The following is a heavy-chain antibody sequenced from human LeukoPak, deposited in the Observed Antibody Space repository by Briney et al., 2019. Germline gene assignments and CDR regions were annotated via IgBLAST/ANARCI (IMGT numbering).Heavy chain of an antibody. Sequence: SETLSLTCTVSGGSINNYYWTWIRQPAGKGLEWIGRIYSSGKTNYNPSLKSRVTMSVDTSNNQLSLMMTSVTAADTAVFYCARTPQGDNYFDYWGQGHLVTVSS. J-gene: IGHJ4*02. CDR1: GGSINNYY. CDR2: IYSSGKT. D-gene: IGHD3-9*01. CDR3: ARTPQGDNYFDY. V-gene: IGHV4-4*07.